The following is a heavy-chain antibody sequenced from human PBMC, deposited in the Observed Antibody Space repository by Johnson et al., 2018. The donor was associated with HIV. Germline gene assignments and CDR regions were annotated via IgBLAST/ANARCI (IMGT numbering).Heavy chain of an antibody. CDR3: PVDTEAFDI. CDR1: GFTFSSYA. J-gene: IGHJ3*02. Sequence: QVQLVESGGGVVQPGRSLSLSCAASGFTFSSYAMNWVRQAPGKGLEWVAVISYDGRNKDYADSVKGRCTISRDNSKNTLYLQMNSLRAEDTAVYYCPVDTEAFDIWGQGTMVTVSS. D-gene: IGHD1-14*01. CDR2: ISYDGRNK. V-gene: IGHV3-30*04.